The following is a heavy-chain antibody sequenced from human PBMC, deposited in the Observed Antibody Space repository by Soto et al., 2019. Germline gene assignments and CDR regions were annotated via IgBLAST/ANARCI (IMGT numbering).Heavy chain of an antibody. CDR1: GFTFSSYA. D-gene: IGHD2-2*02. CDR3: AKGGYCSSTSCYRDYYYYMDV. Sequence: EVQLLESGGGLVQPGGSLRLSCAASGFTFSSYAMSWVRQAPGKGLEWVSAISGSGGSTYYADSVKGRFTISRDNSKNTLYLQMNSRRAEDTAVYYCAKGGYCSSTSCYRDYYYYMDVWGKGTTVTVSS. V-gene: IGHV3-23*01. CDR2: ISGSGGST. J-gene: IGHJ6*03.